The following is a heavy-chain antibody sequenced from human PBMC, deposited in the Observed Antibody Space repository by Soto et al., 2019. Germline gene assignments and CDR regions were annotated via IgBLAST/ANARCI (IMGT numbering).Heavy chain of an antibody. CDR3: ARRGRGYSYGDRTGYYYGMDV. D-gene: IGHD5-18*01. CDR2: INHSGST. V-gene: IGHV4-34*01. CDR1: GGSFSGYY. J-gene: IGHJ6*02. Sequence: PSEPLSLTCAVYGGSFSGYYWSWIRQPPGKGLEWIGEINHSGSTNYNPSLKSRVTISVDTSKNQFSLKLSSVTAADTAVYYCARRGRGYSYGDRTGYYYGMDVWGQGTTVTVSS.